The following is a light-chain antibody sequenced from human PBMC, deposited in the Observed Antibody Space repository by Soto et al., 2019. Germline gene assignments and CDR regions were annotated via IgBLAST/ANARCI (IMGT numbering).Light chain of an antibody. Sequence: QLVLTQPPLVSGAPGQRVTISCTGSSSNIGAGYDVHWYQQLPGTAPKLLIYGNSNRPSGVPDRFSGSKSGTSASLAITGLQAEDEADYYCQSYDSSLSVLYVFGTGTKLTVL. CDR2: GNS. CDR1: SSNIGAGYD. V-gene: IGLV1-40*01. J-gene: IGLJ1*01. CDR3: QSYDSSLSVLYV.